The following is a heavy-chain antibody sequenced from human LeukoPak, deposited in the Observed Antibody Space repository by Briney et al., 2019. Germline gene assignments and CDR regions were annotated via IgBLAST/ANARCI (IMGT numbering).Heavy chain of an antibody. J-gene: IGHJ4*02. CDR2: INHSGST. V-gene: IGHV4-34*01. CDR3: ARQYYYDTEFDY. Sequence: SETLSLTCAVYGGSLSGYYWSWIRQPPGKGLEWIGEINHSGSTNYNPSLKSRVTISVDTSKNQFSLKLSSVTAADTAVYYCARQYYYDTEFDYWGQGTLVTVSS. CDR1: GGSLSGYY. D-gene: IGHD3-22*01.